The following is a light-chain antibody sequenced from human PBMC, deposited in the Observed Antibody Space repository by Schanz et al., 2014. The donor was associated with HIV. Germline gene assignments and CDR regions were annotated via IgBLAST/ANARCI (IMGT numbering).Light chain of an antibody. J-gene: IGKJ2*01. CDR1: LSISSRS. V-gene: IGKV3D-20*02. CDR2: GVS. Sequence: ENALTQSPGILSLSPGERATLSCRASLSISSRSLAWYQQKPGQTPRLLIYGVSSRAAGIPDRFSGSGSGTDFTLTINRLEPEDFAVYYCQQRSTWPYTFGQGTKLEIK. CDR3: QQRSTWPYT.